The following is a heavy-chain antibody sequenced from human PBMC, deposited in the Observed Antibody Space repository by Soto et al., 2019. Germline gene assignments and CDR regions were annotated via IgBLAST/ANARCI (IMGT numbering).Heavy chain of an antibody. V-gene: IGHV1-46*01. J-gene: IGHJ5*02. Sequence: QVQLVQSGAEVKKPGASVSISCKASGYTFTTYFMHWVRQAPGQGLEWIGIINPSGGRTTYAQKCQGRVTMTRDTSTSTVDMEVRSLRSEDTAIYCCARDGGLTATCAGGGNWFDPWGQGTPVTGSS. D-gene: IGHD2-15*01. CDR1: GYTFTTYF. CDR2: INPSGGRT. CDR3: ARDGGLTATCAGGGNWFDP.